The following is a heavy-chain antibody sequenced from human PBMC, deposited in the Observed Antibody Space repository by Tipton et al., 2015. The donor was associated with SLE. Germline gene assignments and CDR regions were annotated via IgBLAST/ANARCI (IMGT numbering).Heavy chain of an antibody. D-gene: IGHD3-10*01. CDR2: IYNSGSP. Sequence: TLSLTCTVPGGSLSPYYWTWIRQPAGKGLEWIGRIYNSGSPTYNPSLERRVTMSVDTSKNQFSLKLTSVTAADTAVYFCAATYYFSSGRTSFDNWGQGTLVTVSS. CDR1: GGSLSPYY. CDR3: AATYYFSSGRTSFDN. J-gene: IGHJ3*02. V-gene: IGHV4-4*07.